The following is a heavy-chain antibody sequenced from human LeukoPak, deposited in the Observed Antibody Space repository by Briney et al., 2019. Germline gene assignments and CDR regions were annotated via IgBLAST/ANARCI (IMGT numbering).Heavy chain of an antibody. V-gene: IGHV1-69*13. CDR2: IIPIFGTA. CDR1: GGTFSSYA. D-gene: IGHD2-2*02. CDR3: ARREDIVVVPATIPRGGYFDWLGAFDI. J-gene: IGHJ3*02. Sequence: ASVKVSCKASGGTFSSYAISWVRQAPGQGLEWMGGIIPIFGTANYAQKFQGRVTITADESTSTDYMELSRLRSEDTAVYYCARREDIVVVPATIPRGGYFDWLGAFDIWGQGTMVTVSS.